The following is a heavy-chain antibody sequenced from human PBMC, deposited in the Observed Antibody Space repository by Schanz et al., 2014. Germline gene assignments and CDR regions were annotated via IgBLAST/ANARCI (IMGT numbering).Heavy chain of an antibody. J-gene: IGHJ4*02. CDR1: GFSFSDYS. CDR3: ARDKGGYYPFDY. V-gene: IGHV3-48*02. CDR2: IKISGDV. D-gene: IGHD3-3*01. Sequence: VQLVESGGGLVKPGGSLRLYCAASGFSFSDYSMNWVRQAPGKGLEWISYIKISGDVFYTGSVKGRFTISRDNAKSSLYLQMSSLRDEDTAVYYCARDKGGYYPFDYWGQGTLVTVSS.